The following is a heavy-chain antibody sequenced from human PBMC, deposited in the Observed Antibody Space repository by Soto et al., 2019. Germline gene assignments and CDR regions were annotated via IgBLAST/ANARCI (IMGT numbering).Heavy chain of an antibody. V-gene: IGHV3-21*01. CDR1: GFTLSSYS. CDR2: ISSSSSYI. Sequence: EVQLVESGGGLFKTGGSLRLSCAASGFTLSSYSMNWVRQAPGKGLEWVSSISSSSSYIYYADSVKGRFTISRDNAKNSLYLQMNSLRAEDTAAYYCARTLEPIAVAAHTFQHWGQGTLVTVPS. J-gene: IGHJ1*01. CDR3: ARTLEPIAVAAHTFQH. D-gene: IGHD6-19*01.